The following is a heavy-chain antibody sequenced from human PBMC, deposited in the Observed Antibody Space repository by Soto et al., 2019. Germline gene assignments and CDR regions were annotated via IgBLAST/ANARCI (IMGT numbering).Heavy chain of an antibody. Sequence: EVQLLESGGGLVQPGGSLRLSCVASGFTFSSSEMSWVRQAPGKGLEWVSSIVAGGGSRYYSDSVKGRFTISGDDSRNGLYVQMNSLRAEYTAVYYCATGGSFWSSDYLSYCYYLDVRGEGTTVTVSS. J-gene: IGHJ6*03. CDR2: IVAGGGSR. D-gene: IGHD3-3*01. CDR1: GFTFSSSE. V-gene: IGHV3-23*01. CDR3: ATGGSFWSSDYLSYCYYLDV.